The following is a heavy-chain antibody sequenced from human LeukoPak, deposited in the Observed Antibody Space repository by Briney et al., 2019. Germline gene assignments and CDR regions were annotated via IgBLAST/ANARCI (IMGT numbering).Heavy chain of an antibody. CDR3: ARQSLRNFDY. J-gene: IGHJ4*02. V-gene: IGHV1-2*02. Sequence: ASVNVSCKASGYTFTGYYIHYVRQALGQGVEWMGWINPNTGDTKYAQRFQGRVTMTRDPSINTAYMELGRLRSDYTTVYYCARQSLRNFDYWGQGTLVTVSS. D-gene: IGHD5/OR15-5a*01. CDR2: INPNTGDT. CDR1: GYTFTGYY.